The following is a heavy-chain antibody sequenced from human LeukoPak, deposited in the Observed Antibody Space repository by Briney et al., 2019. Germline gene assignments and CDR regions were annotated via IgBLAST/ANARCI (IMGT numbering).Heavy chain of an antibody. Sequence: PSETLSLTCAVYGGPFSGYYWSWIRQPPGKGLEWIGEISHSGSTNYNPSLKSRVTTSVDTSKNQFSLKLSSVTAADTAVYYCARADYYYDSSGYYVHDYWGQGTLVTVSS. CDR1: GGPFSGYY. D-gene: IGHD3-22*01. J-gene: IGHJ4*02. CDR3: ARADYYYDSSGYYVHDY. CDR2: ISHSGST. V-gene: IGHV4-34*01.